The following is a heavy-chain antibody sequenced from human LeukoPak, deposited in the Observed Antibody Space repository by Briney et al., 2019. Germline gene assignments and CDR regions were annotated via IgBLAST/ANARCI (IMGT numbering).Heavy chain of an antibody. CDR1: GGSISSSSYY. CDR3: ASIRGSYSIDH. D-gene: IGHD1-26*01. J-gene: IGHJ4*02. Sequence: PSETLSLTCTVSGGSISSSSYYWGWIRQPPGKRLEWIGSIYFSGGTYYNPSLKSRVTVSVDTSNNQFSLNLSSVTAADTGVYYCASIRGSYSIDHWGQGTLVTVSS. CDR2: IYFSGGT. V-gene: IGHV4-39*01.